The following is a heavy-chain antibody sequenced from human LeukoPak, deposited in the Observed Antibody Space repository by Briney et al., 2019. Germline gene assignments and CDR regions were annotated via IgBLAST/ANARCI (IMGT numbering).Heavy chain of an antibody. J-gene: IGHJ3*02. Sequence: GASVKVSCKASGYTFTSYDINWVRQATGQGLEWMGWMNPNSGNTGYAQKFQGRVTMTRDTSISTAYMELSRLRSDDTAVYYCARGGIVVVEGNDIWGQGTMVTVSS. V-gene: IGHV1-8*02. CDR1: GYTFTSYD. CDR3: ARGGIVVVEGNDI. CDR2: MNPNSGNT. D-gene: IGHD3-22*01.